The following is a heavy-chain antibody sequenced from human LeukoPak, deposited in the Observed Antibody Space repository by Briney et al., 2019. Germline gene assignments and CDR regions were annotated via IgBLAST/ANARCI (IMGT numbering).Heavy chain of an antibody. CDR2: ISGSGGST. V-gene: IGHV3-23*01. J-gene: IGHJ4*02. D-gene: IGHD2-8*01. Sequence: PGGSLRLSCAASGFTFSSYAMSWVRQAPGKGLEWVSAISGSGGSTDYADSVKGRFTISRDNSKNTLYLQMNSLRAEDTAVYYCAKVSCTNGVCPYYFDYWGQGTLVTVSS. CDR1: GFTFSSYA. CDR3: AKVSCTNGVCPYYFDY.